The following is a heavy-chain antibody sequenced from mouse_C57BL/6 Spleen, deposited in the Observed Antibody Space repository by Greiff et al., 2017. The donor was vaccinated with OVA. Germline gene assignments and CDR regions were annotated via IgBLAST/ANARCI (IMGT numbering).Heavy chain of an antibody. CDR2: IDPSDSYT. CDR1: GYTFTSYW. V-gene: IGHV1-50*01. D-gene: IGHD2-3*01. J-gene: IGHJ4*01. Sequence: QVQLQQPGAELVKPGASVKLSCKASGYTFTSYWMQWVKQRPGQGLEWIGEIDPSDSYTNYNQKFKGKATLTVDTSSSTAYMQLSSLTSEDSAVYYCARRGNGYYDDFGYYAMDYWGQGTSVTVSS. CDR3: ARRGNGYYDDFGYYAMDY.